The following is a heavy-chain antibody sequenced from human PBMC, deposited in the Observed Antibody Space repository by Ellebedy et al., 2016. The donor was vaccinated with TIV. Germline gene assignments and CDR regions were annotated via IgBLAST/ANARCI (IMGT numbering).Heavy chain of an antibody. Sequence: AASVKVSCKASGYTFTSYYMHWVRQAPGQGLEWMGIINPSGGSTTYAQKFQGRVTMTRDTSTSTVYMELSSLRSEDTAVYYCARAAGRVRGVIASWGQGTTVTVSS. CDR2: INPSGGST. CDR3: ARAAGRVRGVIAS. CDR1: GYTFTSYY. V-gene: IGHV1-46*01. D-gene: IGHD3-10*01. J-gene: IGHJ6*02.